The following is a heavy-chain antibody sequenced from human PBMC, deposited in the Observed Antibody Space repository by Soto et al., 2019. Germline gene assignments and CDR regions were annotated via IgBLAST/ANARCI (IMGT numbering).Heavy chain of an antibody. D-gene: IGHD3-10*01. CDR3: ARDSLWFGARTPYFDY. CDR1: GFTFSSYS. CDR2: ISTSSSTI. Sequence: GGPLRLSSAASGFTFSSYSMNWVRQAPGKGLEWVSYISTSSSTIYYADSVKGRFTISRDNAKNSLYLQMNSLRAEDTAVYYCARDSLWFGARTPYFDYWGQGTLVTVSS. V-gene: IGHV3-48*01. J-gene: IGHJ4*02.